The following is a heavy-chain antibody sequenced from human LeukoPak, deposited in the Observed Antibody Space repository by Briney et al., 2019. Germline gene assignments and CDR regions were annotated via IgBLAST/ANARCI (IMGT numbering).Heavy chain of an antibody. D-gene: IGHD1-26*01. V-gene: IGHV1-18*01. CDR1: GYSFTNYG. CDR2: IITYNGNT. Sequence: ASVKVSCKASGYSFTNYGISWVRQAPGQGLEWMGYIITYNGNTNYAQKVQRRVTMTTDTSTSTAYMELRSLRSDDTAVYYCARDTKRSRARWENLGFDPWGQGTLVTVSS. CDR3: ARDTKRSRARWENLGFDP. J-gene: IGHJ5*02.